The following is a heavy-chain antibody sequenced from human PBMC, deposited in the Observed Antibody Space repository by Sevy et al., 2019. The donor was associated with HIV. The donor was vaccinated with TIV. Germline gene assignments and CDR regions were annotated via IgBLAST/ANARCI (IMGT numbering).Heavy chain of an antibody. D-gene: IGHD2-2*03. CDR3: ARVGLGIVVVPAAIGAGGPNWFDP. CDR1: GGSFSGYY. CDR2: INHSGST. J-gene: IGHJ5*02. Sequence: SETLSLTCAVYGGSFSGYYWSWIRQPPGKGLEWIGEINHSGSTNYNPPLKSRVTISVDTSKNQFSLKLSSVTAADTAVYYCARVGLGIVVVPAAIGAGGPNWFDPWGQGTLVTVSS. V-gene: IGHV4-34*01.